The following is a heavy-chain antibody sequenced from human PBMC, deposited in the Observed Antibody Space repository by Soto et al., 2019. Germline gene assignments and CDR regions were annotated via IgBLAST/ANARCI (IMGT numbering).Heavy chain of an antibody. CDR2: ISGSGGST. CDR1: GFTFSSYA. V-gene: IGHV3-23*01. J-gene: IGHJ6*03. Sequence: GGSLRLSCAASGFTFSSYAMSWVRQAPGKGLEWVSAISGSGGSTYYADSVKGRFTISRDKSKNTLYLQMNSLRAEDTAVYYCAKVVLPPSTYLWSGYYTQDYYYYMDVWGKGTTVTVSS. D-gene: IGHD3-3*01. CDR3: AKVVLPPSTYLWSGYYTQDYYYYMDV.